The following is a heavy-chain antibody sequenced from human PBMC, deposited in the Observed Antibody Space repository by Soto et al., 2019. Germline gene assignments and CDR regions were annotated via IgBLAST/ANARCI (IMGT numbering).Heavy chain of an antibody. CDR2: VSARGSA. CDR3: ARTTFYDIFTAYYSLFDY. J-gene: IGHJ4*02. D-gene: IGHD3-9*01. V-gene: IGHV4-31*03. CDR1: GGSISSGSFY. Sequence: QVQLQESGPGLVKPSQTLTLTCTVSGGSISSGSFYWSWIRQHPGKGLEWIGPVSARGSAYNNPSLESRFTISVDTSKNQFSLKLSAVTAADTAVYFCARTTFYDIFTAYYSLFDYWGQGTLVTVSS.